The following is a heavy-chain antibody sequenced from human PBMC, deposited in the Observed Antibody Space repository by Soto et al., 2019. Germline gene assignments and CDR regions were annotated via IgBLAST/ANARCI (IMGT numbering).Heavy chain of an antibody. J-gene: IGHJ4*02. Sequence: GSLRLSCAASGFTFSSYSMNWVRQAPGKGLEWVSSISSSSSYIYYADSVKGRFTISRDNAKNSLYPQMNSLRAEDTAVYYCARAHKVAAPTGYFDYWGPGTLVTVFS. D-gene: IGHD5-12*01. CDR1: GFTFSSYS. CDR3: ARAHKVAAPTGYFDY. V-gene: IGHV3-21*01. CDR2: ISSSSSYI.